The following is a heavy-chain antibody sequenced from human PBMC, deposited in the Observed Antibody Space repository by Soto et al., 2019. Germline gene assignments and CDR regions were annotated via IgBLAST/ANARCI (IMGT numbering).Heavy chain of an antibody. V-gene: IGHV1-2*02. CDR2: INLHTGGT. D-gene: IGHD2-2*01. CDR3: ARERYQVISDGMDV. CDR1: GYTSTGYY. Sequence: ASLKVSSNASGYTSTGYYIHWVRNTTGQRLELMGWINLHTGGTSYGQKFQGSVTLSRDTSNNTAYLELSRLRFDDAAVYFCARERYQVISDGMDVWGQGTTVTVSS. J-gene: IGHJ6*02.